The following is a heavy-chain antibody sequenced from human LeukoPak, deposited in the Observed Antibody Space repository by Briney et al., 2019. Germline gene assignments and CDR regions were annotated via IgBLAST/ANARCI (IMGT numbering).Heavy chain of an antibody. J-gene: IGHJ4*02. V-gene: IGHV3-74*01. CDR3: AKGGSSSPRSTFDY. CDR2: INGDGSTT. Sequence: GSLRLSCAASGFTFSSYWMHWVRQAPGKGLVWVSHINGDGSTTSYADSVKGRFTISRDNAKNTVYLQMNSLRAEDTAVYYCAKGGSSSPRSTFDYWGQGTLLTVSS. D-gene: IGHD6-13*01. CDR1: GFTFSSYW.